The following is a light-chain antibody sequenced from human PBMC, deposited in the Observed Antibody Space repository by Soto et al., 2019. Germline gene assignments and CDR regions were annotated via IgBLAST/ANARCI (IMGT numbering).Light chain of an antibody. CDR1: QSVSTN. CDR3: QQYADWPKT. J-gene: IGKJ1*01. Sequence: EVVMTQSPATLSVSPGERATLSCRASQSVSTNLVWYQQKSGQAPSLLIYAASTRAAGVPARFSGSGSGTEFTLTISSLQSEDFAVYFCQQYADWPKTFGQGTKVDIK. V-gene: IGKV3-15*01. CDR2: AAS.